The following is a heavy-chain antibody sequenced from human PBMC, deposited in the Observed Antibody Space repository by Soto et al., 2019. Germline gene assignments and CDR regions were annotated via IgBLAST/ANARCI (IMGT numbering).Heavy chain of an antibody. J-gene: IGHJ3*02. CDR2: IWYDGSNK. CDR1: GFTFSSYD. CDR3: ARDGPTTFGGVIVVVDAFDI. D-gene: IGHD3-16*02. Sequence: PGGSLRLSCAASGFTFSSYDTHWVRQAPGKGLEWVAVIWYDGSNKYYAESVKCRFTISRDNSKNTLYLQMNSLRAEDTAVYYCARDGPTTFGGVIVVVDAFDIWGQGTMVTVSS. V-gene: IGHV3-33*01.